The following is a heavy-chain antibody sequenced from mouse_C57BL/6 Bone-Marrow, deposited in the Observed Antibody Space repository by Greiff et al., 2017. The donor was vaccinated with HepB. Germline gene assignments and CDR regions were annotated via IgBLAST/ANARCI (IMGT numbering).Heavy chain of an antibody. D-gene: IGHD1-1*01. CDR1: GYSFTGYY. Sequence: EVKLQESGPELVKPGASVKISCKASGYSFTGYYMNWVKQSPEKSLEWIGEINPSTGGTTYNQKFKAKATLTVDKSSSTAYMQLKSLTSEDSAVYYCARRGDYYGSDWGQGTTLTVSS. V-gene: IGHV1-42*01. J-gene: IGHJ2*01. CDR2: INPSTGGT. CDR3: ARRGDYYGSD.